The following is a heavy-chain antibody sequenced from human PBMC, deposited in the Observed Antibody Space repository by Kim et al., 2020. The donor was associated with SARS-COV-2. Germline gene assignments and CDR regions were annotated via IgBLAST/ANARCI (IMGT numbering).Heavy chain of an antibody. V-gene: IGHV4-34*01. J-gene: IGHJ4*02. CDR1: GGSFSGYY. D-gene: IGHD5-18*01. CDR2: INHSGST. Sequence: SETLSLTCAVYGGSFSGYYWSWIRQPPGKGLEWIGEINHSGSTNYNPSLKSRVTISVDTSKNQFSLKLSSVTAADTAVYYCARFVRGRYSYGYYFDYWGQGTLVTVSS. CDR3: ARFVRGRYSYGYYFDY.